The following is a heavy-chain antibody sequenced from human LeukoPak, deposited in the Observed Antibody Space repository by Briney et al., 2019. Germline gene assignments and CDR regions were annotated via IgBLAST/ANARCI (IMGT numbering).Heavy chain of an antibody. CDR2: IYPGDSDT. D-gene: IGHD4-23*01. J-gene: IGHJ3*02. V-gene: IGHV5-51*01. CDR3: ARLPPDYGGNSGYSAFDI. Sequence: GESLKISCKGSGYSFTSYWIGWVRQMPGKGLEWMGIIYPGDSDTRYSPSFQGQVTISADKSISTAYLQWSSLKASDTAMYYCARLPPDYGGNSGYSAFDIWGQGTMVTVSS. CDR1: GYSFTSYW.